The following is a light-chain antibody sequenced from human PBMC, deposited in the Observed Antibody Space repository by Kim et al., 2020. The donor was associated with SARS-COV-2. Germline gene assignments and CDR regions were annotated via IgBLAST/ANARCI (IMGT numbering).Light chain of an antibody. V-gene: IGKV3-15*01. Sequence: VSPGERVTLSCRASQSISAILAWYQQKPGQAPRLLIYDASTRATGIPARFSGSGSGTEFTLTISDLQSEDFAVYYCQQYSNWPPYSFGQGTKLEI. CDR3: QQYSNWPPYS. CDR1: QSISAI. J-gene: IGKJ2*03. CDR2: DAS.